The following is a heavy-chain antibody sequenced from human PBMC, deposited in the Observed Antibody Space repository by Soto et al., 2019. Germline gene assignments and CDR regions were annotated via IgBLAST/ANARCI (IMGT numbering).Heavy chain of an antibody. Sequence: QVQLQGSGPGLVKPSGTLSLTCVFSGGSISSSNWWSWVRQPPGKGLEWIGEIYHTGSTTYNPSLNSRVTISVDKSKNQFSLELSSVTAADTAVYYCARDSGGGADYWGQGTLVTVSS. J-gene: IGHJ4*02. CDR3: ARDSGGGADY. V-gene: IGHV4-4*02. CDR2: IYHTGST. CDR1: GGSISSSNW. D-gene: IGHD2-21*01.